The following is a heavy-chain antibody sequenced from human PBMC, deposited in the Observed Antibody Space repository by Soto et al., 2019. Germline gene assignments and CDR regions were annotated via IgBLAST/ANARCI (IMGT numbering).Heavy chain of an antibody. J-gene: IGHJ6*02. CDR1: GGTFSSYS. V-gene: IGHV1-69*13. CDR3: ARESNNNWNIYGMDV. Sequence: SVKVSCKASGGTFSSYSISWVRQAPGQGLEWMGGIIPIFGTANYAQKFQGRVTITADESTSTAYMELSSLRSEDTAVYYCARESNNNWNIYGMDVWGQGTTVTVSS. D-gene: IGHD1-20*01. CDR2: IIPIFGTA.